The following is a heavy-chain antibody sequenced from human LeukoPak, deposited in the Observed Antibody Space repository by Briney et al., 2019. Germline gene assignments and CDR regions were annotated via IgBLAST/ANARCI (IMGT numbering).Heavy chain of an antibody. Sequence: ASVTVSFKGSGYTFTSYDIKWVRQATGQGLAWMGWMNSNSGNTGYAQKFQGRVIMTRNTSISTAYMELSSLRSGDTAVYYCAKRIDFWSGYCFDYWGQGTLVTVSS. CDR1: GYTFTSYD. D-gene: IGHD3-3*01. J-gene: IGHJ4*02. CDR2: MNSNSGNT. CDR3: AKRIDFWSGYCFDY. V-gene: IGHV1-8*01.